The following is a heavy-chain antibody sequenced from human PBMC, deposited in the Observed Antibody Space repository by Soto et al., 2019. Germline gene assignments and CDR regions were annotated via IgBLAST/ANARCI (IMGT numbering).Heavy chain of an antibody. V-gene: IGHV3-33*01. Sequence: QVEVVESGGGVVQAGRSLRLSCEVSGFTFSRYGMHWVRQAPGKGLEWVAFIWYDGSNKNYGDSVKGRFTVSRDDLKNTVYLQMKSLRAEDTAVYYCARDMEFVDIVSTIVHHYLFSGMDVWGQGTTVTVSS. CDR3: ARDMEFVDIVSTIVHHYLFSGMDV. D-gene: IGHD5-12*01. CDR1: GFTFSRYG. CDR2: IWYDGSNK. J-gene: IGHJ6*02.